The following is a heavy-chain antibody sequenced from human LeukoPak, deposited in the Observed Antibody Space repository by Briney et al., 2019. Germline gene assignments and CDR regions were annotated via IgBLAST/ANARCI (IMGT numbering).Heavy chain of an antibody. V-gene: IGHV1-2*02. CDR2: INPNSGGT. D-gene: IGHD4-17*01. CDR1: GYTFTGYY. Sequence: ASVKVSCKASGYTFTGYYMHWVRQAPGQGLEWMGWINPNSGGTNYAQKFQGRVTMTRDTSISTAYMELSRLRSDDTAVYYCARQHDYGHYYFDYWGQGTLVTVSS. CDR3: ARQHDYGHYYFDY. J-gene: IGHJ4*02.